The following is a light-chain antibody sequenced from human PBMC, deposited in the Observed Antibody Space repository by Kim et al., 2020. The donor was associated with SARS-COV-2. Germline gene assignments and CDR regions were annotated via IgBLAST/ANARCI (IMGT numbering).Light chain of an antibody. Sequence: DIKMTQSPSTLSASVGDGVTITCRATQSISVSLAWYQQKPGKAPKLLIYQASSLEIGVPSRFSGSGSGTEFTLTINCLRPDDFATYYCQQYDSYPLTFGGGTKVDIK. CDR3: QQYDSYPLT. CDR2: QAS. CDR1: QSISVS. V-gene: IGKV1-5*03. J-gene: IGKJ4*01.